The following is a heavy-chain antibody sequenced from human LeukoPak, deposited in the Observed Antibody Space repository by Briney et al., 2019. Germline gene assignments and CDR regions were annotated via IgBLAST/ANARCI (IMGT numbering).Heavy chain of an antibody. D-gene: IGHD3-10*01. J-gene: IGHJ5*02. CDR1: GGSISSGGYS. CDR3: ARGLPLWPGEGFDP. Sequence: PSETLSLTCAVSGGSISSGGYSWSWIRQPPGKGLEWIGYIYYSGSTYYNPSLKSRVTISVDTSKNQFSLKLSSVTAADTAVYYCARGLPLWPGEGFDPWGQGTLVTVSS. CDR2: IYYSGST. V-gene: IGHV4-30-4*07.